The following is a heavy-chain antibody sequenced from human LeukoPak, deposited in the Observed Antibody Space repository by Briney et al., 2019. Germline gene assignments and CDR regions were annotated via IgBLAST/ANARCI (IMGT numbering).Heavy chain of an antibody. CDR3: AKDPGANYYDSTPEDY. J-gene: IGHJ4*02. CDR2: ISGSGGST. CDR1: GFTFSSYA. D-gene: IGHD3-22*01. Sequence: GGSLRLSCAASGFTFSSYAMSWVRQAPGKGLEWVSAISGSGGSTYYADSVKGRFTISRDNSKNTLYLQMNSLRAEDTAVYYCAKDPGANYYDSTPEDYWGQGTLVTVSS. V-gene: IGHV3-23*01.